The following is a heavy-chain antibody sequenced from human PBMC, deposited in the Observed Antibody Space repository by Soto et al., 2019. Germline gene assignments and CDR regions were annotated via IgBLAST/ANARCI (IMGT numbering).Heavy chain of an antibody. CDR2: INPLGGST. Sequence: ASVTVSCKSSGYTFPSYYMHWVRQAPGQGLECMGIINPLGGSTSHTQKFQGRVTWSRDTSTSTVYMELSSLRSEDTAVYYCAIDGGRGEVMVAASEGDYYYYGMDVWGQGTTVTVSS. CDR3: AIDGGRGEVMVAASEGDYYYYGMDV. D-gene: IGHD2-15*01. CDR1: GYTFPSYY. J-gene: IGHJ6*02. V-gene: IGHV1-46*01.